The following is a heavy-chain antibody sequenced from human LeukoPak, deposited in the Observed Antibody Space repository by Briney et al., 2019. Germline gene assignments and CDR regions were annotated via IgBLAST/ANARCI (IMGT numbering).Heavy chain of an antibody. CDR3: GRELSTRGTVTRRSWFDP. CDR2: IYYSGST. J-gene: IGHJ5*02. D-gene: IGHD4-11*01. V-gene: IGHV4-59*01. CDR1: GGSISSYY. Sequence: SETLSLTCTVSGGSISSYYWSWIRQPPGKGLEWIWSIYYSGSTNYNPSLKSRVTISVDTSKNQLLLKLSTGIAADTAAEYCGRELSTRGTVTRRSWFDPWDQGTLVIVSS.